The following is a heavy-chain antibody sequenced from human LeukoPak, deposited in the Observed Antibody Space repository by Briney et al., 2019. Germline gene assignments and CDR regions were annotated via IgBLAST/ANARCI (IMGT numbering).Heavy chain of an antibody. CDR1: GFTFFTYA. Sequence: GGSLRLSCAASGFTFFTYAMTWVRQAPGKGLEWVSSISAGGDNTYYADSVKGRFTISRDNSKDTLYLQMSSVRVDDTAVYYCARDRGRYYDSRGFYWGYYFDSWGQGILVTVST. CDR2: ISAGGDNT. V-gene: IGHV3-23*01. J-gene: IGHJ4*02. D-gene: IGHD3-22*01. CDR3: ARDRGRYYDSRGFYWGYYFDS.